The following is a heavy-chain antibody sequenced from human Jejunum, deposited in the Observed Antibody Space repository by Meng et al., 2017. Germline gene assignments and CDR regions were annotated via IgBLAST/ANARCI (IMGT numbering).Heavy chain of an antibody. D-gene: IGHD6-13*01. CDR3: ARAYSSSWYSYHYYGMDV. V-gene: IGHV1-8*02. J-gene: IGHJ6*02. Sequence: ASVTVSCKASGYTFSSYDINWVRQATGQGLEGMGWMNPNSDDTGYAQKFQGRVTITRNTSISTAYMELSSLRSEDTALYYCARAYSSSWYSYHYYGMDVWGQGTTVTVSS. CDR1: GYTFSSYD. CDR2: MNPNSDDT.